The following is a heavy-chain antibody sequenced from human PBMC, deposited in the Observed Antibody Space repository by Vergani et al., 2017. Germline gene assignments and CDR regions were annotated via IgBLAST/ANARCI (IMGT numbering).Heavy chain of an antibody. V-gene: IGHV1-8*01. CDR1: GYTFTSYD. Sequence: QVQLVQSGAEVKKPGASVTVSCKASGYTFTSYDINWVRQATGQGLEWMGWMNPNSGNTGYAQKFQGGVTMTRNTSISTAYMELSSLRSEDTAVYYCAIAAAGRGPAYNWFDPWGQGTLVTVSS. J-gene: IGHJ5*02. CDR3: AIAAAGRGPAYNWFDP. CDR2: MNPNSGNT. D-gene: IGHD6-13*01.